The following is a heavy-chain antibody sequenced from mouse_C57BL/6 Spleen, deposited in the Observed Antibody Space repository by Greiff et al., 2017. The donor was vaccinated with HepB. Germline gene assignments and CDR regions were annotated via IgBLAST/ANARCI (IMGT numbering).Heavy chain of an antibody. CDR2: ISDGGSYT. CDR3: ARDRRPYYSNYGYFDV. CDR1: GFTFSSYA. J-gene: IGHJ1*03. V-gene: IGHV5-4*01. D-gene: IGHD2-5*01. Sequence: EVKLMESGGGLVKPGGSLKLSCAASGFTFSSYAMSWVRQTPEKRLEWVATISDGGSYTYYPDNVKGRFTISRDNAKNNLYLQMSHLKSEDTAMYYCARDRRPYYSNYGYFDVWGTGTTVTVSS.